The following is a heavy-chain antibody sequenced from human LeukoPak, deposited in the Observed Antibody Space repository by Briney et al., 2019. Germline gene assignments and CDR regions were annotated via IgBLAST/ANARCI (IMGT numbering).Heavy chain of an antibody. Sequence: SETLSLTCAVYGGSFSGYDWSWIRQPPGKGLEWIGEINHRGSTNYNPSLESRVTISVDTSKNQFSLKLSSVTAADTAVYYCARGGGLGDWGQGTLVTVSS. D-gene: IGHD3-10*01. CDR3: ARGGGLGD. CDR1: GGSFSGYD. CDR2: INHRGST. V-gene: IGHV4-34*01. J-gene: IGHJ4*02.